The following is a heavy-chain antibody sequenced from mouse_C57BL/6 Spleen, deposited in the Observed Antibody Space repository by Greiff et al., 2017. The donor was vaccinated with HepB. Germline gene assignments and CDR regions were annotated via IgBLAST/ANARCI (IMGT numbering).Heavy chain of an antibody. CDR3: AEDEGLLRPAWFAY. J-gene: IGHJ3*01. Sequence: VQLQQSGPELVKPGASVKMSCKASGYTFTDYNMHWVKQSHGKSLEWIGYINPNNGGTSYNQKFKGKATLTVNKSSSTAYMELRSLTSEDSAVYYCAEDEGLLRPAWFAYWGQGTLVTVSA. D-gene: IGHD1-1*01. CDR1: GYTFTDYN. CDR2: INPNNGGT. V-gene: IGHV1-22*01.